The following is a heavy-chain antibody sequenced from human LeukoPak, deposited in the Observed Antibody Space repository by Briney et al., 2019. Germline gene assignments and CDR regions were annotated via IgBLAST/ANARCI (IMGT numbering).Heavy chain of an antibody. CDR2: FDPEDGET. CDR1: GYTLTELS. V-gene: IGHV1-24*01. D-gene: IGHD1-26*01. Sequence: ASVKVSCKVSGYTLTELSIHWVRQAPGKGLEWMGGFDPEDGETIYAQKFQGRVTMTEDTSTDTAYMELSSLRSEDTAVYYCATVKEVVGATVYWGQGALVTVSS. J-gene: IGHJ4*02. CDR3: ATVKEVVGATVY.